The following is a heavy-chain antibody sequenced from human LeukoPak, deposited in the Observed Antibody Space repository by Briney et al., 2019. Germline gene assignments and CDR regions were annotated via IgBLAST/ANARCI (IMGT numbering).Heavy chain of an antibody. J-gene: IGHJ4*02. D-gene: IGHD1-1*01. CDR2: INHSGST. CDR3: ARGRNDVGPDC. V-gene: IGHV4-34*01. Sequence: SETLSLTCAVYGVSFSGYYLSWIRQPPGKGLEWIGEINHSGSTNYNPSLMNRVTISVDTSKNQFSLKLSSATAADTAVYYCARGRNDVGPDCWGEGTPVTVSS. CDR1: GVSFSGYY.